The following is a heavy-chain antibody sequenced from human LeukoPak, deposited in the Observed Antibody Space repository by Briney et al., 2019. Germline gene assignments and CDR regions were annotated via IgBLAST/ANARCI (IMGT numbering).Heavy chain of an antibody. Sequence: SETLSLTCTVSGGSISSGSKYRGWIRQPPGEGLEWIGSMYYSGSSYYNPSLKSRVTISVDTSKNQFSLRLTSVTAADTAVYYCRVAPDYSGQGTLVTVSS. J-gene: IGHJ4*02. CDR2: MYYSGSS. D-gene: IGHD3-3*01. V-gene: IGHV4-39*01. CDR1: GGSISSGSKY. CDR3: RVAPDY.